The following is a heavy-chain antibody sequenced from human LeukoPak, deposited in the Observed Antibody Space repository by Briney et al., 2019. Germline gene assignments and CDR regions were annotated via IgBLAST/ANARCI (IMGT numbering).Heavy chain of an antibody. J-gene: IGHJ6*03. D-gene: IGHD6-13*01. Sequence: GGSLRLSCAASGFTFSSYSMSWVRQAPGKGLEWVANIKQDGSEKYYVDSVKGRFTISRDNAKNSLYLQMNSLRAEDTAVYYCAREAYPGYSSSFYYYYYYMDVWGKGTTVTVSS. CDR2: IKQDGSEK. CDR3: AREAYPGYSSSFYYYYYYMDV. V-gene: IGHV3-7*01. CDR1: GFTFSSYS.